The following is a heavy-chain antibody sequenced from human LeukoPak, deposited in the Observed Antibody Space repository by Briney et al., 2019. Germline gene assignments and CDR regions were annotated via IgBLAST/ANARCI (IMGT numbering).Heavy chain of an antibody. V-gene: IGHV1-2*06. CDR3: ARDSAREAEGYFDF. J-gene: IGHJ4*02. D-gene: IGHD6-13*01. CDR2: INPNSGGT. CDR1: GYSFAGYY. Sequence: GASVNVSCKASGYSFAGYYIHWVRQAPGQGLEWMGRINPNSGGTNYAQKFQGRVIMTRDTSISTAYMELSSLSSDDTAVYSCARDSAREAEGYFDFWGQGTLVTVSS.